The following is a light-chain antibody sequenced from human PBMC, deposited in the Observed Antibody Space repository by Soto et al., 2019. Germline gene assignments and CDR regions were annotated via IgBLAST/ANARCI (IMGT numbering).Light chain of an antibody. J-gene: IGKJ1*01. CDR1: QSISSW. CDR3: QHYNSYPWT. Sequence: DIQMTPSPSTLSATVGDRVTISCRASQSISSWLAWYQQKPGKAPKLLIYDASSLESGVPSSFSGSGSGTEFTLTISSLQPDDFATYYCQHYNSYPWTFGQGTKVDIK. V-gene: IGKV1-5*01. CDR2: DAS.